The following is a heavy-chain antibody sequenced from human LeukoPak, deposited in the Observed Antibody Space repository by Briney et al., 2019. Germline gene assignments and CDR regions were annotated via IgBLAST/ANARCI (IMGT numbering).Heavy chain of an antibody. CDR1: GGSISSYY. J-gene: IGHJ4*02. CDR3: ATRKLGNDY. CDR2: IYYSGST. V-gene: IGHV4-59*01. D-gene: IGHD7-27*01. Sequence: PSETLSLTCTVSGGSISSYYWIWIRQPPGKGLEWIGYIYYSGSTNYNPSLKSRVTISVDTSKNQFSLKLSSVTAADTAVYYCATRKLGNDYWGQGTLVTVSS.